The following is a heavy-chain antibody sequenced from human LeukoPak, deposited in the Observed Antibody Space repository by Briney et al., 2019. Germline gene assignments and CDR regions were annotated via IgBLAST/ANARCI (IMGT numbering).Heavy chain of an antibody. V-gene: IGHV4-59*08. CDR1: GGSISSYY. Sequence: SETLSLTCTVSGGSISSYYWGWIRQPPGKGLEGIGYIYNSETTSYNPSLKSRVTISADTTKNQFSLKLSSVTAADTAVYDCARSYCSSNSCYRSLDYWGQGTLVTVSS. D-gene: IGHD2-2*02. CDR3: ARSYCSSNSCYRSLDY. CDR2: IYNSETT. J-gene: IGHJ4*02.